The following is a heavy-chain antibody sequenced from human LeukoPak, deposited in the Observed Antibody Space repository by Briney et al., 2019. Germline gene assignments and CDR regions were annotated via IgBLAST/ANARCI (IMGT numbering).Heavy chain of an antibody. CDR2: IIPIFGTA. V-gene: IGHV1-69*13. CDR1: GYTFTSYD. Sequence: ASVKVSCKASGYTFTSYDINWVRQATGQGLEWMGGIIPIFGTANYAQKFQGRVTITADESTSTAYMELSSLRSEDTAVYYCARDNLGYYDILTGYYITPYYYYGMDVWGQGTTVTVSS. J-gene: IGHJ6*02. D-gene: IGHD3-9*01. CDR3: ARDNLGYYDILTGYYITPYYYYGMDV.